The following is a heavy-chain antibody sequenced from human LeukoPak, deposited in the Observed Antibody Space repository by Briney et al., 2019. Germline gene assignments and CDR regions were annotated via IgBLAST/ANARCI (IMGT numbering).Heavy chain of an antibody. V-gene: IGHV1-2*02. J-gene: IGHJ6*03. CDR2: INPNSGGT. CDR3: ARANGIGPSSWRNYMDV. Sequence: GASVKVSCKASGYTFTGYYMHWVRQAPGQGLEWMGWINPNSGGTNYAQKFQGRVTMTRDTSISTAYMELSRLRFDDTAVYYCARANGIGPSSWRNYMDVWGKGTTVTVSS. D-gene: IGHD6-13*01. CDR1: GYTFTGYY.